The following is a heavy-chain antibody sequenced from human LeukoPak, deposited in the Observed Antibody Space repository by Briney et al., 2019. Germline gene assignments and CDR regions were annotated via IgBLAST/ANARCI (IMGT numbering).Heavy chain of an antibody. Sequence: GGSLRLSCAASGFIFSDYGMRWVRQAPGKGLEWVAGIWFDGTNKYYGDSVKGRFTISRDNSKNTLSLQVNSLRAEDTAVYYCAKDRSRSWYKNFDYWGQGTLVTVSS. CDR2: IWFDGTNK. V-gene: IGHV3-33*06. CDR3: AKDRSRSWYKNFDY. J-gene: IGHJ4*02. D-gene: IGHD6-13*01. CDR1: GFIFSDYG.